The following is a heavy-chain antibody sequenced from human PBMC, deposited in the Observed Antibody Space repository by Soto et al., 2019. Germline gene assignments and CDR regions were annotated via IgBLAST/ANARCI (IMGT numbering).Heavy chain of an antibody. CDR1: GFTFSSYA. Sequence: QVQLVESGGGVVQPGRSLRLSCAASGFTFSSYAMHWVRQAPGKGLEWVAVISYDGSNKYYADSVKGRFTISRDNSKNTLYQQINSVRAEDTAVYYCARDKRDLRFLEWSYYYDYWGQGSLVTVPS. CDR2: ISYDGSNK. CDR3: ARDKRDLRFLEWSYYYDY. D-gene: IGHD3-3*01. V-gene: IGHV3-30-3*01. J-gene: IGHJ4*02.